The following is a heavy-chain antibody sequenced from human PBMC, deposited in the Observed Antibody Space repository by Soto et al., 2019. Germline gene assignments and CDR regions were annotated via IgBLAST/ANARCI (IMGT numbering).Heavy chain of an antibody. D-gene: IGHD6-13*01. J-gene: IGHJ6*02. CDR1: GGSISSYY. Sequence: SETLSLTCTVSGGSISSYYWSWIRQPPGKGLEWIGYIYYSRSTNYNPSLKSRVTISVDTSKNQFSLKLSSVTAADTAVYYCARHPLTIAAAGSGYYGMDVWGQGTTVTVSS. V-gene: IGHV4-59*08. CDR2: IYYSRST. CDR3: ARHPLTIAAAGSGYYGMDV.